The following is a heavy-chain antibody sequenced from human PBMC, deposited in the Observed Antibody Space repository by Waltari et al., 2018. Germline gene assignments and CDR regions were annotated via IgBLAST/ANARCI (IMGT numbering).Heavy chain of an antibody. V-gene: IGHV7-4-1*02. Sequence: QVQLVQSGSELKQPGASVKVSCKASGYTFTSFGMSWVRQAPGRGLEWVGLIDTNTGNTCYGQGFTGRFVFSFDASVSTAYLEISSLKAEDSALYYCARAVYGMDDWGQGTTVIVSS. CDR3: ARAVYGMDD. CDR1: GYTFTSFG. CDR2: IDTNTGNT. J-gene: IGHJ6*02.